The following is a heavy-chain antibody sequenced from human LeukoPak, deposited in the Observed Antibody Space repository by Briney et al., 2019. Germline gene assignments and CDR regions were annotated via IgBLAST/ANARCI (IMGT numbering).Heavy chain of an antibody. Sequence: GGSLRLSCAASGFTFSSYSMNWVRQAPGKGLEWVSSISSSSSYIYYADSVKGRFTISRDNAKNSLYLQMNSLRAEDTAVYYCARDFTSRREDAFVIWGQGTMVTVSS. CDR3: ARDFTSRREDAFVI. V-gene: IGHV3-21*01. D-gene: IGHD1-26*01. CDR2: ISSSSSYI. CDR1: GFTFSSYS. J-gene: IGHJ3*02.